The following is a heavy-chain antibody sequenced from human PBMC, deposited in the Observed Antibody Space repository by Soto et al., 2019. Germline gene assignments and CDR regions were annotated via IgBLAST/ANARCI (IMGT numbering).Heavy chain of an antibody. V-gene: IGHV1-69*19. CDR3: AREVQVHTPAFVY. D-gene: IGHD3-10*01. Sequence: QVQLVQSGAEMKKPGSSVNVSCQSSGGTFNTYAMNWVRQAPGQGPEWMGDISPMFGAANYAPKFQGRVTIIADESTGTSYMQLSSLTSEDTALYFCAREVQVHTPAFVYWGQGTLVTVSS. J-gene: IGHJ4*02. CDR2: ISPMFGAA. CDR1: GGTFNTYA.